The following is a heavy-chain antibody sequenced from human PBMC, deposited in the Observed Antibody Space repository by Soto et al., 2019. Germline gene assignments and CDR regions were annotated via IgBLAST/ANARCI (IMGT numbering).Heavy chain of an antibody. J-gene: IGHJ4*02. Sequence: ELQLVESGGALVQPGGSLRLSCAASGFTVSISYMTWVRQVPGKGLEWVSIIYSDGHTYYTDSVKGRFTISRDDSENTLYLQMSSLRAEDTAVYYCAKRKYCPSTTGFDFWGRGTLVTVSS. CDR2: IYSDGHT. CDR3: AKRKYCPSTTGFDF. CDR1: GFTVSISY. V-gene: IGHV3-66*01. D-gene: IGHD2-2*01.